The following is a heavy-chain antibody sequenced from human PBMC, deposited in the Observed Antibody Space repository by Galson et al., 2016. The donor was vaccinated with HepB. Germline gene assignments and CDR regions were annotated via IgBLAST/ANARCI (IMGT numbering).Heavy chain of an antibody. Sequence: SLRLSCAASGFSVSSNYMSWVRQTPGKGLEWVSVIHIGGSTYYGDSVKGRVTISRDNSKNTVYLQMNSLRAEDTAVYFCVRDTWKWGYNYASDASDTWGRGTMVTVSS. D-gene: IGHD5-18*01. CDR3: VRDTWKWGYNYASDASDT. V-gene: IGHV3-53*01. J-gene: IGHJ3*02. CDR1: GFSVSSNY. CDR2: IHIGGST.